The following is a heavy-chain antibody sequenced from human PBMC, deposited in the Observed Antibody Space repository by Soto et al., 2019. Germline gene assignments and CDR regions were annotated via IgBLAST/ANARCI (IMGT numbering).Heavy chain of an antibody. CDR2: ISSDGSST. V-gene: IGHV3-74*01. Sequence: PGGSLRLSCAVSGLTFSSKWMHWVRQAPGKGLVWVSRISSDGSSTSYADSVKGRFTISRDNAKNTLYLQMNSLRAEDTAVYYCVRTSLVVAAATREDYWGQGTQVTVSS. J-gene: IGHJ4*02. CDR1: GLTFSSKW. CDR3: VRTSLVVAAATREDY. D-gene: IGHD2-15*01.